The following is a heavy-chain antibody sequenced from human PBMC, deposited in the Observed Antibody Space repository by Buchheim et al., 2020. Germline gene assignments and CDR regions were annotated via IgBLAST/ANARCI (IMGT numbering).Heavy chain of an antibody. CDR1: GFTFSSYG. D-gene: IGHD6-6*01. Sequence: QVQLVESGGGVVQPGRSLRLSCAASGFTFSSYGMHCVRQAPGKGLEWVAVISYDGSNKYYADSVKGRFTISRDNSKNTLYLQMNSLRAEDTAVYYCANAKSIAGAVDYWGQGTL. J-gene: IGHJ4*02. V-gene: IGHV3-30*18. CDR3: ANAKSIAGAVDY. CDR2: ISYDGSNK.